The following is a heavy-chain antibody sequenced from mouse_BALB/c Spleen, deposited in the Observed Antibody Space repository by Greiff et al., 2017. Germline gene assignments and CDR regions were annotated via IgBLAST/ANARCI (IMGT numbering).Heavy chain of an antibody. CDR3: ARDWGTHWYFDV. V-gene: IGHV5-4*02. D-gene: IGHD2-14*01. CDR1: GFTFSDYY. CDR2: ISDGGSYT. Sequence: EVNVVESGGGLVKPGGSLKLSCAASGFTFSDYYMYWVRQTPEKRLEWVATISDGGSYTYYPDSVKGRFTISRDNAKNNLYLQMSSLKSEDTAMYYCARDWGTHWYFDVWGAGTTVTVSS. J-gene: IGHJ1*01.